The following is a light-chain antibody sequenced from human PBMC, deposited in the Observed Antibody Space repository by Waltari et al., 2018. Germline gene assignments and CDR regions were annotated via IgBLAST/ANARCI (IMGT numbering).Light chain of an antibody. CDR2: GNT. V-gene: IGLV1-40*01. CDR3: QSYDTNLSGWV. J-gene: IGLJ3*02. Sequence: QSVLTQPPSVSGAPGQRVTISCTGSSPNIGAGSDVHWSQLLPGPAPKLLIYGNTNRPPGVPDRFSGSGVPDRFSGSKSGTSASLAITGLQAEDEADYYCQSYDTNLSGWVFGGGTKLTVL. CDR1: SPNIGAGSD.